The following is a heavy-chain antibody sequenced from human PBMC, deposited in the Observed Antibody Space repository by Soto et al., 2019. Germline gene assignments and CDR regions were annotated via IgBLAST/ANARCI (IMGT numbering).Heavy chain of an antibody. CDR2: VYNTGSP. D-gene: IGHD3-22*01. Sequence: SETLSLTCTVSDGAITGYYWSWIRQSPGEGLEWIGYVYNTGSPSYNPSLRSRVTMSVDASTNQFSLILTSVTATDTAVYYCAGERLTGSGYFDYWGQGTLVTVS. CDR3: AGERLTGSGYFDY. V-gene: IGHV4-59*01. CDR1: DGAITGYY. J-gene: IGHJ4*02.